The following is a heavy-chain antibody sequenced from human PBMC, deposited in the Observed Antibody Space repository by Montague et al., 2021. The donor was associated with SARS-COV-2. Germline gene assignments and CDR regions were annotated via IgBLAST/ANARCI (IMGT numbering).Heavy chain of an antibody. CDR1: GDSVISDKYY. Sequence: SETLSLTCTVTGDSVISDKYYWSWIRQPPGKGLEWIGFIYDSGSTSYNPSLHSRVTITIDTSKNQFSLNLMSVTPADTAVYYCVKGSGYSWGQGTPVTVSS. CDR2: IYDSGST. J-gene: IGHJ5*01. D-gene: IGHD3-22*01. CDR3: VKGSGYS. V-gene: IGHV4-61*01.